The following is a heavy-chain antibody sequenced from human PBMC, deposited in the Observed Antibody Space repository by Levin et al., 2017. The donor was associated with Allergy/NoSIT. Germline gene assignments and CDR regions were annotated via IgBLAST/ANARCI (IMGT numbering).Heavy chain of an antibody. Sequence: ASVKVSCKASGGTFSSYAISWVRQAPGQGLEWMGGIIPIFGTANYAQKFQGRVTITADKSTSTAYMELSSLRSEDTAVYYCARGYCSGGSCYFYYYYGMDVWGQGTTVTVSS. CDR3: ARGYCSGGSCYFYYYYGMDV. CDR1: GGTFSSYA. V-gene: IGHV1-69*06. J-gene: IGHJ6*02. CDR2: IIPIFGTA. D-gene: IGHD2-15*01.